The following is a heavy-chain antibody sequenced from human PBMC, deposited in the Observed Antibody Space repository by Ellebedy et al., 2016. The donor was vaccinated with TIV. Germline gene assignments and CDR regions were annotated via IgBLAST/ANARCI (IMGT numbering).Heavy chain of an antibody. J-gene: IGHJ2*01. Sequence: GESLKISCAASGFTFSSYAMSWVRQAPGKGLEWVSTISNTGSRTFYADSVEGRFIISRDNSKKTLYLQMNSLRAEDTAVYYCAAERGKSPAWYFDLWGRGTLVTVSS. CDR1: GFTFSSYA. CDR2: ISNTGSRT. V-gene: IGHV3-23*01. D-gene: IGHD5-24*01. CDR3: AAERGKSPAWYFDL.